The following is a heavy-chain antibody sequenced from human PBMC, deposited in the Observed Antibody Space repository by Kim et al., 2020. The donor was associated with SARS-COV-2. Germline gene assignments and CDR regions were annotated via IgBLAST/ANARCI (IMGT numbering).Heavy chain of an antibody. CDR1: GYYFTTHW. V-gene: IGHV5-10-1*01. J-gene: IGHJ5*02. CDR3: ARRYSSSSGWFDP. D-gene: IGHD6-6*01. Sequence: GESLKISCKTSGYYFTTHWITWVRQMSGKGLEWMAMIDPSDSYTNYSPSFQGHVTISVDKSTSTAYLQWDTLKASDTAIYYCARRYSSSSGWFDPWGQGTLVTVSS. CDR2: IDPSDSYT.